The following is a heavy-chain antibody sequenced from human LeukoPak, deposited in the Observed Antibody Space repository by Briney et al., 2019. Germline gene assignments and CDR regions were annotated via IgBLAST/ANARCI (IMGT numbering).Heavy chain of an antibody. D-gene: IGHD1-26*01. CDR2: IYYSGST. J-gene: IGHJ4*02. V-gene: IGHV4-59*08. Sequence: PSETLSLTCTVSAGSINSYYWSWIRQPPGKGLEWIGYIYYSGSTNYNPSLKSRVTISVDTSKNQFSLKLSSVTAADTAVYYCARHRDSGSFPQRPFDYWGQGALVTVSS. CDR1: AGSINSYY. CDR3: ARHRDSGSFPQRPFDY.